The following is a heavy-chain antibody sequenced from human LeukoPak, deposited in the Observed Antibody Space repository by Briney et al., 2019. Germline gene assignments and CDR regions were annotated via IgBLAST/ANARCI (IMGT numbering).Heavy chain of an antibody. CDR2: IKSKTDGGTT. Sequence: GGSLRLSCAASGFTFSNAWMSWVRQAPGKGLEWVGRIKSKTDGGTTDYAAPVKGRFTISRDDSKNTLYLQMNSLKTEDTAVYYCTTEVWHSGYDWDFDFDYWGQGTLVTVSS. V-gene: IGHV3-15*01. CDR1: GFTFSNAW. D-gene: IGHD5-12*01. CDR3: TTEVWHSGYDWDFDFDY. J-gene: IGHJ4*02.